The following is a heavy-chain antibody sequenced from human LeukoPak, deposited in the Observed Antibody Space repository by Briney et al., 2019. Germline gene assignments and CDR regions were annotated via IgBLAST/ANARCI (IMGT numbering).Heavy chain of an antibody. CDR2: ISSSGSNT. D-gene: IGHD4-11*01. J-gene: IGHJ4*02. Sequence: PGGSLRLSCAASRFTFSSYEMNWGRQAPGKGLEWVSYISSSGSNTHYADSVKGRFTISRDNAKNSLYLQMNSLRAEDTGSYYCARGVYSYDYWGQGTLVTVSS. CDR3: ARGVYSYDY. V-gene: IGHV3-48*03. CDR1: RFTFSSYE.